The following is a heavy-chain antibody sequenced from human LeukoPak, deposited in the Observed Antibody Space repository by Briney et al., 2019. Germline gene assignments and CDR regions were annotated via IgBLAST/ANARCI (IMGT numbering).Heavy chain of an antibody. CDR2: IKLDGSAT. V-gene: IGHV3-7*01. CDR1: GFTFSNFW. Sequence: GGSLRLSCAASGFTFSNFWMAWVRQVPGKGPEWVADIKLDGSATYYLDSVRGRFTISRDNAMNSLYLQMHSLRAEDTAVYYCARKSYCGGDCYGPELDYWGQGTLVTVPS. CDR3: ARKSYCGGDCYGPELDY. J-gene: IGHJ4*02. D-gene: IGHD2-21*02.